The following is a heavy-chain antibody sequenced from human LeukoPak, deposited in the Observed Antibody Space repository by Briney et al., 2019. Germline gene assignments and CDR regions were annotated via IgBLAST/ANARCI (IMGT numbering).Heavy chain of an antibody. V-gene: IGHV1-18*01. D-gene: IGHD2-2*01. CDR2: ISAYNGNT. Sequence: ASVTVSCKAFGYTFTSYGISWVRQAPGQGLEWMGWISAYNGNTNYAQKLQGRVTMTTDTSTSTAYMELRSLRSDDTAVYYCARDYCSSTSCLFDYWGQGTLVTVSS. CDR3: ARDYCSSTSCLFDY. J-gene: IGHJ4*02. CDR1: GYTFTSYG.